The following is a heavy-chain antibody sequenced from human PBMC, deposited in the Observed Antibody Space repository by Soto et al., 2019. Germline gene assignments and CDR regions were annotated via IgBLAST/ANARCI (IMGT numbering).Heavy chain of an antibody. CDR2: IYWDDDK. CDR1: GFSLSTTKVG. J-gene: IGHJ3*01. CDR3: AHTYPPAFDV. Sequence: QITLKESGPTLVKPTQTLMLTCSFSGFSLSTTKVGVGWVRQPPGKALEWLALIYWDDDKRYSPSLNNRLTITKNTPKNQVVLTMTNMEPVDTATYYCAHTYPPAFDVWGQGTVVTVSS. V-gene: IGHV2-5*02. D-gene: IGHD3-16*01.